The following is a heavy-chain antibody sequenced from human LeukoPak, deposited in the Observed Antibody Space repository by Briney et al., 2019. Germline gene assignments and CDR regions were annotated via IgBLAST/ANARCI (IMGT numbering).Heavy chain of an antibody. Sequence: ASVKVSCKASGYTFTGYYMHWVRQAPGQGLEWMGWINPNSGGTNYAQKFQGRVTMTRDMSTSTVYMELSSLRSEDTAAYYCARGGELSPNNWFDPWGQGTLVTVSS. CDR1: GYTFTGYY. CDR2: INPNSGGT. D-gene: IGHD3-16*02. CDR3: ARGGELSPNNWFDP. J-gene: IGHJ5*02. V-gene: IGHV1-2*02.